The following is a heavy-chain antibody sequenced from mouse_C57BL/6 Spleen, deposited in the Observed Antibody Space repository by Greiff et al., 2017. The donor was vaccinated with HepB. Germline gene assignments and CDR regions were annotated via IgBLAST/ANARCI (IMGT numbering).Heavy chain of an antibody. CDR1: GYTFTDHT. CDR3: ERGNYDYDNAMDY. D-gene: IGHD2-4*01. Sequence: VQLQQSDAELVKPGASVKISCKVSGYTFTDHTIHWMKQRPEQGLEWIGYIYPRDGSTKYNEKFKGKATLTADKSSSTAYMQLNSLTSEDSAVYFWERGNYDYDNAMDYWGQGTSVTVSS. J-gene: IGHJ4*01. V-gene: IGHV1-78*01. CDR2: IYPRDGST.